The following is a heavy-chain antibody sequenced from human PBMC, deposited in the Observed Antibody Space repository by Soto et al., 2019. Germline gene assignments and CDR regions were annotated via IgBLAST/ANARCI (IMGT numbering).Heavy chain of an antibody. CDR3: TTDLMRNWNYVVSYYYGMDV. J-gene: IGHJ6*02. CDR2: IKSKTDGGTT. V-gene: IGHV3-15*07. CDR1: GFTFSNAW. D-gene: IGHD1-7*01. Sequence: EVQLVESGVGLVKPGGSLRLSCAASGFTFSNAWMNWVRQAPWKGLEWVGRIKSKTDGGTTDYAEPVKGRFTISRDDSKNTLYLQMNSLQPEDTAVYYCTTDLMRNWNYVVSYYYGMDVWGQGTTVTVSS.